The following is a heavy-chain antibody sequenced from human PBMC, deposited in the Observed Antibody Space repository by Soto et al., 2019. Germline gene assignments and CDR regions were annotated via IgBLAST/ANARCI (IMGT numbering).Heavy chain of an antibody. V-gene: IGHV3-30*18. Sequence: GGSLRLSCAASGFTFDSYVITWVRQAPGKGLERVAVISYAGDNKYYADSVKGRFTISRDNSKNTLYLQMYSLRAEDTAVYYCAKDIEQWLVDHYYYYGLDVWGQGTTVTVSS. CDR2: ISYAGDNK. CDR1: GFTFDSYV. J-gene: IGHJ6*02. D-gene: IGHD6-19*01. CDR3: AKDIEQWLVDHYYYYGLDV.